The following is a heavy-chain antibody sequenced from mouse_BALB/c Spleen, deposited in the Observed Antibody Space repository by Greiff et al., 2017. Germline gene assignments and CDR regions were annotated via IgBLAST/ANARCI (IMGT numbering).Heavy chain of an antibody. CDR1: GYTFTSYW. CDR3: TRPYYGYTY. J-gene: IGHJ2*01. Sequence: LQQPGSELVRPGASVKLSCKASGYTFTSYWMHWVKQRPGQGLEWIGNIYPGSGSTNYDEKFKSKATLTVDTSSSTAYMQLSSLTSEDSAVYYCTRPYYGYTYWGQGTTLTVSS. CDR2: IYPGSGST. V-gene: IGHV1S22*01. D-gene: IGHD1-2*01.